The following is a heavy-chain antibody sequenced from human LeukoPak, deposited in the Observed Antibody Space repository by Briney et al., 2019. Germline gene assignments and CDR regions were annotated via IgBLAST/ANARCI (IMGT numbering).Heavy chain of an antibody. J-gene: IGHJ4*02. D-gene: IGHD3-10*01. V-gene: IGHV3-7*03. CDR1: GLTFSSYW. CDR3: ARDSQRLWFGELFRSNDY. CDR2: IKKDGSEK. Sequence: PAGSLRLSCAASGLTFSSYWMSWGRQAPGKGLGWVANIKKDGSEKSYVDSVKGRLTISRDNAKNSVYLQMNSLMAEDTAVYDCARDSQRLWFGELFRSNDYWGQGTLVTVSS.